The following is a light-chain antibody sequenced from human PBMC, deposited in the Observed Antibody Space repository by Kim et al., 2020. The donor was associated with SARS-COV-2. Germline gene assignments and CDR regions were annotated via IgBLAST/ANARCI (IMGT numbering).Light chain of an antibody. Sequence: ASVGDRVPITYRTSQTITTFLNLFQHKPGKAPKLLINGASTLQSGVPSRFSGRGSGTDFTLTISSLQPEDFATYYCQKSDNFPVTFGGGTKVDIK. J-gene: IGKJ4*01. CDR1: QTITTF. CDR3: QKSDNFPVT. V-gene: IGKV1-39*01. CDR2: GAS.